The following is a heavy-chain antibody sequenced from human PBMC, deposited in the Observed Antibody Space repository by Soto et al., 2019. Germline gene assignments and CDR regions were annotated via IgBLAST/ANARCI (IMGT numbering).Heavy chain of an antibody. CDR3: ARDFHIEPGFDY. V-gene: IGHV1-46*01. CDR1: GYTFTIYY. D-gene: IGHD2-2*01. J-gene: IGHJ4*02. Sequence: GASVKVSFKASGYTFTIYYMHWVRQAPGQGLEWMGIINPSGGSTSYAQKFQGRVTMTRDTSTSTVYMELSSLRSEDTAVYYCARDFHIEPGFDYWGQGTLVTVS. CDR2: INPSGGST.